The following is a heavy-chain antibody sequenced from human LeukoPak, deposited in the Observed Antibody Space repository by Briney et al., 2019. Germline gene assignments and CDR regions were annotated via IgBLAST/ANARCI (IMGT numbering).Heavy chain of an antibody. CDR1: GYTFTGYY. V-gene: IGHV1-2*06. J-gene: IGHJ4*02. Sequence: ASVKVSCKASGYTFTGYYMHWVRQAPGQGLEWMGRTNPNSGGTNYAQKFQGRVTMTRDTSISTAYMELSRLRSDDTAVYYCAGFIASAAFDYWGQGTLVTVSS. D-gene: IGHD6-25*01. CDR3: AGFIASAAFDY. CDR2: TNPNSGGT.